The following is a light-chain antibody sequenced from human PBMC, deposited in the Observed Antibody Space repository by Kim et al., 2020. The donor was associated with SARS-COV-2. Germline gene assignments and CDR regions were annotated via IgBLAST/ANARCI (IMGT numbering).Light chain of an antibody. J-gene: IGLJ3*02. CDR2: RSN. Sequence: QAGLTQPPSVYKDLRQTATLTCTGNSNNVGNQGATWLQQHQGHPPKLLFYRSNNRPSGISERLSASRSGNTASLTITGLQPEDDADYYCSAWDSSLSAWVFGGGTQLTVL. CDR3: SAWDSSLSAWV. CDR1: SNNVGNQG. V-gene: IGLV10-54*01.